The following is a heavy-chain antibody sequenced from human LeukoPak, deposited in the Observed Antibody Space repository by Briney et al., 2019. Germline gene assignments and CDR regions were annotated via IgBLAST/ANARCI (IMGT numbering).Heavy chain of an antibody. V-gene: IGHV4-59*01. D-gene: IGHD2-2*02. Sequence: SETLSLTCTVSGGSISSYYWSWIRQPPGKGLEWIGYIYYSGSTNYNPSLKSRVTISVDTSKNQFSLKLSSVTAADTAVYYCARPAVVVPAAIQRGYYYGMDVWGQGTTVTVSS. J-gene: IGHJ6*02. CDR1: GGSISSYY. CDR3: ARPAVVVPAAIQRGYYYGMDV. CDR2: IYYSGST.